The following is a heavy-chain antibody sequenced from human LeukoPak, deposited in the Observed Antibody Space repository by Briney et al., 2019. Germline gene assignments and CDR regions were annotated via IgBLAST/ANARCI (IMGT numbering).Heavy chain of an antibody. CDR2: ISYDGSNK. CDR3: ARDFYETSGYYY. CDR1: GCSVNTYA. Sequence: PGRSLRLSCAGSGCSVNTYAVHWVRQAPGKGLEWVALISYDGSNKYYADSVKGRFTISRDNSRNTLYLQMNSLRTEDTAVYYCARDFYETSGYYYWGQGTLVTVSS. J-gene: IGHJ4*02. D-gene: IGHD3-22*01. V-gene: IGHV3-30-3*01.